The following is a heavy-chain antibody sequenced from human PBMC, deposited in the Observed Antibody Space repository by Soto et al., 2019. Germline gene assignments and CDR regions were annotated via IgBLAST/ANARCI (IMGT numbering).Heavy chain of an antibody. CDR3: ARAAGQYWYFDL. J-gene: IGHJ2*01. Sequence: EVQLVESGGGLVQPGGSLRLSCAASGFSVSSEYMSWVRQAPGKGLEWVSIIFGGDTTRYSDSVKGRFIISRDNSNNILYLQVNSLRVEDTALYYCARAAGQYWYFDLWGRGTLVTVSS. CDR2: IFGGDTT. V-gene: IGHV3-66*01. CDR1: GFSVSSEY.